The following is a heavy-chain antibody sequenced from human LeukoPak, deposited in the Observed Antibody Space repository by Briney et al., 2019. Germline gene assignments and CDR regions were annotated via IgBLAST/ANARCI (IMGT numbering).Heavy chain of an antibody. Sequence: GGSLRLSCAASGFTFSTYAVNWVRQAPGKGLEWVSAISGSGGSTYYADSVKGRFTISRDNSKNTLYLQMDSLRAEDTAVYYCAKDPAGGWYRLYFDYWGQGTLVTVSS. D-gene: IGHD6-19*01. CDR3: AKDPAGGWYRLYFDY. V-gene: IGHV3-23*01. CDR2: ISGSGGST. J-gene: IGHJ4*02. CDR1: GFTFSTYA.